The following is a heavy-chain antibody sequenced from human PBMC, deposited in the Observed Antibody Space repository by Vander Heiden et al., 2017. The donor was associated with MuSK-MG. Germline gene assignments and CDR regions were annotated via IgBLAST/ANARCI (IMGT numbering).Heavy chain of an antibody. CDR1: AFPFSTPA. J-gene: IGHJ4*02. D-gene: IGHD6-19*01. Sequence: VQLVESGGGVVRPGRSLRLSCAASAFPFSTPALSWVRQAPGKGLEWVAVISYAGGDKNQADSVKGRFTISRDNSKNTLYLQMNNLRAEDTAVYYCARGYSTGWYGPIDFWGQGTLVTVSS. CDR2: ISYAGGDK. V-gene: IGHV3-30*04. CDR3: ARGYSTGWYGPIDF.